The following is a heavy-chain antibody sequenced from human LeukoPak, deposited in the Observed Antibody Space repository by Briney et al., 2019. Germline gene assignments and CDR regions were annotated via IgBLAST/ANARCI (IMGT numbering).Heavy chain of an antibody. V-gene: IGHV4-59*01. CDR1: GGYISSYY. Sequence: SETLSLTCTVSGGYISSYYWSWIRQPPGKGLEWIGYIYYSGTTNYNPSLKSRVTISVDTSKNQFSLKLSSVTAADTAVYYCARGVYIAAAQYGYWGQGTLVTVSS. J-gene: IGHJ4*02. D-gene: IGHD6-13*01. CDR2: IYYSGTT. CDR3: ARGVYIAAAQYGY.